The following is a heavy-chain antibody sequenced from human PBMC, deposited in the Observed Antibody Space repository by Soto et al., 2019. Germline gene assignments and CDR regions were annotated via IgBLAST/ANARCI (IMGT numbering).Heavy chain of an antibody. V-gene: IGHV4-30-4*01. D-gene: IGHD2-8*02. CDR2: IHYSGNT. J-gene: IGHJ4*02. CDR3: ARDKITGLLDY. Sequence: PSETLSLTCTVSGGSISSDNYYWSWIRQPPGKGLEWIGYIHYSGNTYHNPSLKSRLTISVDTSKNQFSLKLTSVTAADTVVYYCARDKITGLLDYWGQGTLVTVSS. CDR1: GGSISSDNYY.